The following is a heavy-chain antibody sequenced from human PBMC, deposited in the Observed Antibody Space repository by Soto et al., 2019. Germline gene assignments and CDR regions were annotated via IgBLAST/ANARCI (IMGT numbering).Heavy chain of an antibody. Sequence: GGSLRLSCVGSGFTFSSYGLHWVRQAPGRGLEWVAVISSDGKNRYYADPVKGRFVISRDNSRNTMYLQINNLRIEDTAVYYCXTLRFRIPGVAKYYFYSWGPGTLVTVSS. J-gene: IGHJ4*02. CDR2: ISSDGKNR. D-gene: IGHD2-21*01. V-gene: IGHV3-30*03. CDR1: GFTFSSYG. CDR3: XTLRFRIPGVAKYYFYS.